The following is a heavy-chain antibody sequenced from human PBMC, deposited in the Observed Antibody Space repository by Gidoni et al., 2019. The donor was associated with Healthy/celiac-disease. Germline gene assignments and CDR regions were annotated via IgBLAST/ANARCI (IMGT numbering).Heavy chain of an antibody. D-gene: IGHD2-21*02. Sequence: QVQLQESGPGLVKPSETLSLTCTVSGGSVSSGSYYWSWIRQPPGKGLEWIGYIYYSGSTNYNPSLKSRVTISVDTSKNQFSLKLSSVTAADTAVYYCARDQLVRGGDRPDDAFDIWGQGTMVTVSS. J-gene: IGHJ3*02. CDR3: ARDQLVRGGDRPDDAFDI. V-gene: IGHV4-61*01. CDR2: IYYSGST. CDR1: GGSVSSGSYY.